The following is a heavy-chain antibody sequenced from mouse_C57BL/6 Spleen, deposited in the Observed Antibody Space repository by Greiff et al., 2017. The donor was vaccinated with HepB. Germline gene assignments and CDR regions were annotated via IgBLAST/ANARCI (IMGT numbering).Heavy chain of an antibody. CDR3: ARKGSGYPAWFAY. Sequence: VQLQQSGPELVKPGASVKLSCKASGYTFTSYDINWVKQRPGQGLEWIGWIYPRDGSTKYNEKFKGKATLTVDTSSSTAYMELHSLTSEDSAVYFCARKGSGYPAWFAYWGQGTLVTVSA. J-gene: IGHJ3*01. D-gene: IGHD3-2*02. CDR1: GYTFTSYD. V-gene: IGHV1-85*01. CDR2: IYPRDGST.